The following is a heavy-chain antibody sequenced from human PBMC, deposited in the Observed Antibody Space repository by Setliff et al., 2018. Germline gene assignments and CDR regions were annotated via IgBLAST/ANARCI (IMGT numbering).Heavy chain of an antibody. CDR1: GGSISSYY. CDR3: ARLRGAFDY. V-gene: IGHV4-59*01. D-gene: IGHD3-16*01. CDR2: IYYSGST. J-gene: IGHJ4*02. Sequence: KSSETLSLTCTVSGGSISSYYWSWIRQPPGKRLEWIGYIYYSGSTNYNPSLESRVTISVDTSKNQFSLRLNSATAADTAVYCCARLRGAFDYWGQGTLVTVSS.